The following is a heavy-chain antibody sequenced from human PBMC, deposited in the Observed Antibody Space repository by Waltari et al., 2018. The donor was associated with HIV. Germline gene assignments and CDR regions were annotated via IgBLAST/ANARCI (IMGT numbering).Heavy chain of an antibody. J-gene: IGHJ4*01. CDR1: GGSFNSPDFY. D-gene: IGHD3-9*01. V-gene: IGHV4-30-4*08. CDR3: ARVSFDTRGSYTSFYFDS. CDR2: SPYSGNA. Sequence: QLYESGPGLVQPSETLSVTCTVSGGSFNSPDFYWAWIRQSPGQNLEWIGHSPYSGNAHLTSFFQIRLTVSVDKSKNQFSLKRDSLTAADTAVFFCARVSFDTRGSYTSFYFDSWGEVTLVTVSP.